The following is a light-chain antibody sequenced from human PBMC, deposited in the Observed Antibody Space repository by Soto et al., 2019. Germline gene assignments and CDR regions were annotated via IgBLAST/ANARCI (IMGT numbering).Light chain of an antibody. CDR2: GTS. Sequence: ELVMTQSPATLSVSPGERATLSCRASQRFSTNVAWYQQKPGQAPRLLIYGTSTRATGIPARFSGSGSGTEFTLTISSLQSEDFAVYYCQQRSNWLTFGGGTKVDIK. J-gene: IGKJ4*01. CDR3: QQRSNWLT. CDR1: QRFSTN. V-gene: IGKV3-15*01.